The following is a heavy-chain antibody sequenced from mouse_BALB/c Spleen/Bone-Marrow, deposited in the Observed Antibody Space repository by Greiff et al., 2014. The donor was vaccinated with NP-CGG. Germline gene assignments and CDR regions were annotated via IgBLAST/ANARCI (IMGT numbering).Heavy chain of an antibody. D-gene: IGHD2-10*01. Sequence: VMLVESGGGLVKPGGSLKLSRAASGFTFSSYAMSWVRQSPEKRLEWVATISSGGSYTYYPDSVKGRFSISRDNAKNTLYLQMSSLRSEDTAMYYCARPSYYGYTMDYWGQGTSVTVSS. J-gene: IGHJ4*01. CDR3: ARPSYYGYTMDY. CDR2: ISSGGSYT. CDR1: GFTFSSYA. V-gene: IGHV5-9-1*01.